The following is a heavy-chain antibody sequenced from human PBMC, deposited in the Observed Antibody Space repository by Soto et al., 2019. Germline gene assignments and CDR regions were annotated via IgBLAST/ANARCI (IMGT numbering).Heavy chain of an antibody. Sequence: QITLEEAGPSLVKPTQTITLTCTFSGFSLKNSGVGVAWIRQPPGKALEWLALIYWNDDKRYSPTLKNRININKDSSKNQVVLTMSNMDTVDTGTYYCAQRRGRAANATLDYWGQGMLVTVSS. J-gene: IGHJ4*02. CDR3: AQRRGRAANATLDY. CDR1: GFSLKNSGVG. D-gene: IGHD6-13*01. CDR2: IYWNDDK. V-gene: IGHV2-5*01.